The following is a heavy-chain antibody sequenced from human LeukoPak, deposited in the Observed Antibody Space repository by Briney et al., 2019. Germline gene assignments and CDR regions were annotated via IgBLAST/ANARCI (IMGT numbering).Heavy chain of an antibody. CDR2: INPNSGGT. Sequence: ASVKVSRKASVYTLTGYYMHWVRQAPGQGLEWMGWINPNSGGTNYAQKIQGRVTMSRDTSISTAYMELSRLRSDDTAVYYCAGFQRGDVRGDLRRYFDYWGQGTLVTVSS. CDR1: VYTLTGYY. J-gene: IGHJ4*02. V-gene: IGHV1-2*02. CDR3: AGFQRGDVRGDLRRYFDY. D-gene: IGHD2-21*02.